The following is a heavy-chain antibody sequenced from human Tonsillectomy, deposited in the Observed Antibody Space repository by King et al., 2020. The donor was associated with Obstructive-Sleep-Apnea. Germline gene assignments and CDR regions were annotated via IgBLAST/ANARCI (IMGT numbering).Heavy chain of an antibody. CDR1: GGPIRSDVHY. D-gene: IGHD3-10*01. Sequence: VQLQESGPGLVRPSQTLSLTCSVSGGPIRSDVHYWTWIRPNPGKGLEWIGSIYYTGTTDYNPSLKSRVTISLDTSTSQFSLRLSAVTAADMAVYYCAREGIRGPFYFGMDVWGQGTTVTVSS. J-gene: IGHJ6*02. CDR3: AREGIRGPFYFGMDV. V-gene: IGHV4-31*03. CDR2: IYYTGTT.